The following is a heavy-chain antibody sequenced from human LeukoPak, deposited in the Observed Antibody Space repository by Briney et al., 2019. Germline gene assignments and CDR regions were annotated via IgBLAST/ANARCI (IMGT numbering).Heavy chain of an antibody. V-gene: IGHV4-31*03. CDR3: ARGVWDFDILAGSYEDYFDN. Sequence: SETLSLTCTVSGGSISTGGYYWSWIRQHPGKGLEWFGYIYYSGITYYHPSLKSRVTISVDTSKNQFSLKRSSVTAAGTAVYYWARGVWDFDILAGSYEDYFDNWGQGTLVTVSS. J-gene: IGHJ4*02. CDR2: IYYSGIT. CDR1: GGSISTGGYY. D-gene: IGHD3-9*01.